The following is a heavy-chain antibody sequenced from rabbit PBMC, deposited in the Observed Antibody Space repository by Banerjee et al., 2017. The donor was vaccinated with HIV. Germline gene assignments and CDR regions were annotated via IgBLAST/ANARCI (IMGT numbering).Heavy chain of an antibody. J-gene: IGHJ4*01. D-gene: IGHD8-1*01. CDR2: IHAGSGGST. Sequence: QSLEESGGDLVKPGASLTLTCTASGFDFSSNAMCWIRQAPGKGLELIACIHAGSGGSTYFASWAKGRFTISKTSSTTVTLQMTSLTAADTATYFCARDDYGGGGYSFNLWGQGTLVHRL. CDR1: GFDFSSNA. V-gene: IGHV1S40*01. CDR3: ARDDYGGGGYSFNL.